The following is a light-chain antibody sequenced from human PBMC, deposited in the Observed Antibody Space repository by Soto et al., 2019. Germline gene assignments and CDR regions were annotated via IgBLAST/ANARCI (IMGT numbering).Light chain of an antibody. CDR1: QSISSW. Sequence: DIQMTQSPSTLSASVGDRDTITCRASQSISSWLAWYPQKPGKAPKLLIYDASSLESGVPSRFSGSGSGTEFTLTISSLQPDDFATYYCQQYKSYSRTFGQGTKVEIK. CDR3: QQYKSYSRT. J-gene: IGKJ1*01. CDR2: DAS. V-gene: IGKV1-5*01.